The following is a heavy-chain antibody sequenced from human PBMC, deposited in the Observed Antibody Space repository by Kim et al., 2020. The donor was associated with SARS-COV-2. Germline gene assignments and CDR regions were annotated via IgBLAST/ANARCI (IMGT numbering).Heavy chain of an antibody. J-gene: IGHJ6*02. CDR2: IYSGGST. D-gene: IGHD4-17*01. CDR1: GFTVSSNY. Sequence: GGSLRLSCAASGFTVSSNYMSWVRQAPGKGLEWVSVIYSGGSTYYADSVKGRFTISRDNSKNTLYLQMNSLRAEDTAVYYCARDQGTMVNYYGMDVWGQGTTVTVSS. V-gene: IGHV3-53*01. CDR3: ARDQGTMVNYYGMDV.